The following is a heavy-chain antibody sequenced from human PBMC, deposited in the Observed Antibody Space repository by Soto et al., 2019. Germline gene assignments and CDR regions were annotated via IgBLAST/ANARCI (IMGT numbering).Heavy chain of an antibody. CDR3: ARYAGASRRWKYLRLDY. D-gene: IGHD5-12*01. V-gene: IGHV4-59*01. J-gene: IGHJ4*02. Sequence: QVQLQESGPGLVKPSETLSLTCTVSGGSISSYYWSWIRQPPGKGLEWIGYIYYSGSTNYNPSLKGQGPISVNPSQNPFSLKLSPVTAAETAVYCWARYAGASRRWKYLRLDYWGQGTLVTVSS. CDR1: GGSISSYY. CDR2: IYYSGST.